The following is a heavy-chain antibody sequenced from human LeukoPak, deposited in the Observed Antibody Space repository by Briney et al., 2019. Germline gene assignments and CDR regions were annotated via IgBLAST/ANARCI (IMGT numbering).Heavy chain of an antibody. CDR1: GFTFSSYS. D-gene: IGHD6-19*01. Sequence: GGSLRLSCAASGFTFSSYSMNWVRQAPGKGPEWVSSISSSSSYIYYADSVKGRFTISRDNAKNSLYLQMNSLRAEDTAVYYCARESAVADFDYWGQGTLVTVSS. CDR2: ISSSSSYI. J-gene: IGHJ4*02. V-gene: IGHV3-21*01. CDR3: ARESAVADFDY.